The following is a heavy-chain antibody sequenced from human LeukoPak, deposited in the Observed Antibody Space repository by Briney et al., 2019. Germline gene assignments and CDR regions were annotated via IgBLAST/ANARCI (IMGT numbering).Heavy chain of an antibody. D-gene: IGHD3-22*01. CDR1: GYTFTSYA. Sequence: GASVKVSCKASGYTFTSYAMHWVRQAPGQRLEWMGWINAGNGNTKYSQKFQGRVTITRDTSASTAYMELSSLRSEDTAVYYCARFHPYDSSGYYGPDYWGQGTLVTVSS. CDR3: ARFHPYDSSGYYGPDY. V-gene: IGHV1-3*01. J-gene: IGHJ4*02. CDR2: INAGNGNT.